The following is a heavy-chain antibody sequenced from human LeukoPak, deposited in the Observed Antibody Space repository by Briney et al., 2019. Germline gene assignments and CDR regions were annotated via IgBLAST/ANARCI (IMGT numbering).Heavy chain of an antibody. Sequence: SETLSLTCAVYGGSFSGYYWSWIRQPPGKGLEWIGEINHSGSTNYNPSLKSRVTISVDTSKNQFSLKLSSVTAAATAVYYCARVRNDSSGYYYRSFDYWGQGTLVTVSS. D-gene: IGHD3-22*01. CDR1: GGSFSGYY. CDR3: ARVRNDSSGYYYRSFDY. V-gene: IGHV4-34*01. J-gene: IGHJ4*02. CDR2: INHSGST.